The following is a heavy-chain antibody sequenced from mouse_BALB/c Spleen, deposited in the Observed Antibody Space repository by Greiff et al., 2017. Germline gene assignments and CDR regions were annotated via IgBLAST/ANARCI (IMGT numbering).Heavy chain of an antibody. CDR1: GFTFSDYY. D-gene: IGHD2-14*01. Sequence: EVMLVESGGGLVKPGGSLKLSCAASGFTFSDYYMYWVRQTPEKRLEWVATISDGGSYTYYPDSVKGRFTISRDNAKNNLYLQMSSLKSEDTAMYNCAGDQDYKYDPWGQGTSVTVSS. J-gene: IGHJ4*01. V-gene: IGHV5-4*02. CDR3: AGDQDYKYDP. CDR2: ISDGGSYT.